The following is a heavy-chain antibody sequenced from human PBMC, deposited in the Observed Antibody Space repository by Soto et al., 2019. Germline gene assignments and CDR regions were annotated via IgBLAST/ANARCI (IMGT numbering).Heavy chain of an antibody. CDR1: GYSFTSYW. CDR2: IHPSDSET. D-gene: IGHD5-12*01. V-gene: IGHV5-51*01. Sequence: GESLKISCKGSGYSFTSYWIGWVRQMPGKGLEWMGIIHPSDSETRYSPSFQGQVTISADKSISTAYLRWSSLRAEDTAVYYCARDDKRGYDFGYWGQGTLVTVSS. J-gene: IGHJ4*02. CDR3: ARDDKRGYDFGY.